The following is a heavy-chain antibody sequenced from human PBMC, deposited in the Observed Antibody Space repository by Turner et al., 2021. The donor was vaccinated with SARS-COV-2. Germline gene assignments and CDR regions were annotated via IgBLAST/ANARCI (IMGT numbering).Heavy chain of an antibody. CDR3: ARDSQWLVRHCLGYFDL. CDR2: IKEDGSEK. J-gene: IGHJ2*01. CDR1: GFSFGSNG. D-gene: IGHD6-19*01. V-gene: IGHV3-7*04. Sequence: EVQLVEYGGGFVQPGGSMRLACVASGFSFGSNGMSWVRQAPGRGLDCVANIKEDGSEKDNVDSVRGRFAISIDNARNSLYLQMNSLRVDETAVYYCARDSQWLVRHCLGYFDLWGRGTLVTVSS.